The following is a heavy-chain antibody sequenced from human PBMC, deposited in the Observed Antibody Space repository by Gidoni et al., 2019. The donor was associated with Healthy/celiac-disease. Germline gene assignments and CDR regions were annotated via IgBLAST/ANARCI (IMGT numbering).Heavy chain of an antibody. CDR2: ISGSGGST. CDR3: AKDKSSFGADKDAFDI. Sequence: EVQLVESGGGLVQPGGSLRLSCAASGFTFSSYAMGWVRQAPGKGLEWVSAISGSGGSTYYADSVKVRFTISRDNSKNTLYLQMNSLRAEDTAVYYCAKDKSSFGADKDAFDIWGQGTMVTVSS. CDR1: GFTFSSYA. D-gene: IGHD3-10*01. J-gene: IGHJ3*02. V-gene: IGHV3-23*04.